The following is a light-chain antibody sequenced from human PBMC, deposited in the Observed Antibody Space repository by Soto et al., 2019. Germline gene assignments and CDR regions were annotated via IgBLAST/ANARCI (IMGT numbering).Light chain of an antibody. Sequence: IVMTQSPATLSVSPGERATISRRASQSVSSYLAWYQQKPGQAPRLLISGASTRATGIPARFSGSGSGTDFTLTISSLEPEDFAVYYCQQYGSSGTFGQGTRVEIK. V-gene: IGKV3-15*01. CDR1: QSVSSY. CDR2: GAS. CDR3: QQYGSSGT. J-gene: IGKJ5*01.